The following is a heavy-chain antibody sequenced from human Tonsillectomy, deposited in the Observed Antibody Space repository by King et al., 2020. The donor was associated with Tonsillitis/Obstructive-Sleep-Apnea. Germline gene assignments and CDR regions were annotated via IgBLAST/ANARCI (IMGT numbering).Heavy chain of an antibody. CDR3: ARIDRYYDFWSGYSDLYYFDY. CDR1: GFSLSNARMG. CDR2: IFLNDEK. V-gene: IGHV2-26*01. Sequence: TLKESGPVLVKPTETLTLTCTVSGFSLSNARMGVSWIRQPPGKALEWLAHIFLNDEKSYSQLPKSRLTISKDTSKSQVVLTMTNMDPVDTATYYCARIDRYYDFWSGYSDLYYFDYWGQGTLVTVSS. D-gene: IGHD3-3*01. J-gene: IGHJ4*02.